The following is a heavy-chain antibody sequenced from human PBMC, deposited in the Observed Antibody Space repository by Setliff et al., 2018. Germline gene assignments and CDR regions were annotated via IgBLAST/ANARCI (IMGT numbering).Heavy chain of an antibody. CDR1: GGSISSSNYY. J-gene: IGHJ6*03. D-gene: IGHD3-10*01. V-gene: IGHV4-39*01. CDR2: IYYTGDP. CDR3: ARHVGSRSRGYNYYYYYMDV. Sequence: SETLSLTCTVSGGSISSSNYYWGWIRQPPGKGLEWIGSIYYTGDPYYNPSLKSRVTMSVDTSRNQLSLKLTSVTAADTAVYYCARHVGSRSRGYNYYYYYMDVWGKGTTVTVSS.